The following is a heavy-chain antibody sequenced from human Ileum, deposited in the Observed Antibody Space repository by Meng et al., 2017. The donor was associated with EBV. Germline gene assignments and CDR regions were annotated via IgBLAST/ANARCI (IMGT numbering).Heavy chain of an antibody. Sequence: RKGSGPGLVKPSETLSLTCRGSGGSVSSGGNYWSWIRQPPGKGLEWIGYIYNSGSTNYNPSLKSRVTISVDTSKNQFSLKLSSVTAADTAVYYCARDGYSSGSDWGQGTLVTVSS. CDR2: IYNSGST. D-gene: IGHD6-19*01. CDR1: GGSVSSGGNY. J-gene: IGHJ4*02. V-gene: IGHV4-61*08. CDR3: ARDGYSSGSD.